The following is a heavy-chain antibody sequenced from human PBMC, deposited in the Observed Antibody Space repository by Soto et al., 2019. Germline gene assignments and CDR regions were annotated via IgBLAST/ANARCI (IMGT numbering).Heavy chain of an antibody. CDR1: GGSISSSSYY. J-gene: IGHJ4*02. Sequence: QLQLQESGPGLVKPSETLSLTCTVSGGSISSSSYYWGWIRQPPGKGLEWIGSIYYSGSTYYNPSLKSQVTISVDTTTNQFSLTLSSVTAADTAVYYCARHSDTATVTVHDWGQGTLVTVSS. V-gene: IGHV4-39*01. CDR3: ARHSDTATVTVHD. D-gene: IGHD5-18*01. CDR2: IYYSGST.